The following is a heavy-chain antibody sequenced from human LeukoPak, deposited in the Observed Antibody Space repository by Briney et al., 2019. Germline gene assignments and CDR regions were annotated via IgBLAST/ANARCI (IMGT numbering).Heavy chain of an antibody. D-gene: IGHD3-10*01. CDR2: INPNSGGT. V-gene: IGHV1-2*06. Sequence: GASVKVSFKASGYTFTGYYMHWVRQAPGQGLEWMGRINPNSGGTNYAQKFQGRVTMTRDTSISTAYMELSRLRSDDTAVYYCARGTDVWFGELHYYFDYWGQGTLVTVSS. CDR3: ARGTDVWFGELHYYFDY. CDR1: GYTFTGYY. J-gene: IGHJ4*02.